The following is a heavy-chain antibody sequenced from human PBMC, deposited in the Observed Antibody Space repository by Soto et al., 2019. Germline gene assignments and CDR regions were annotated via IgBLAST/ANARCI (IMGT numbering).Heavy chain of an antibody. CDR3: ARGSTDSYPGSRIFDF. CDR2: ITDTGGDA. J-gene: IGHJ4*02. CDR1: GLTFGSRA. Sequence: GSLRLSCVASGLTFGSRAMSWVRQAPGEGLQWVSTITDTGGDAKYADSVRGRFVISRDNSKKTLYLQMTSLTAEDSAMYFCARGSTDSYPGSRIFDFWGRGTQVTVSS. D-gene: IGHD3-10*01. V-gene: IGHV3-23*01.